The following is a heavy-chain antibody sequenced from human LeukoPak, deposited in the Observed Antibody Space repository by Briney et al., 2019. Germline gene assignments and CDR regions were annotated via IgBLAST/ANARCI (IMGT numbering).Heavy chain of an antibody. V-gene: IGHV1-18*01. CDR2: ISGYNGNT. J-gene: IGHJ5*02. Sequence: GASVKVSCKASGYTFTSYGISWVRQAPGQGLEWMGWISGYNGNTNYAQKVQGRVTTTTDTSTSTAYMELRSLISDDTAVYYCARVTMVRGVNWFDPWGQGTLVTVSS. D-gene: IGHD3-10*01. CDR3: ARVTMVRGVNWFDP. CDR1: GYTFTSYG.